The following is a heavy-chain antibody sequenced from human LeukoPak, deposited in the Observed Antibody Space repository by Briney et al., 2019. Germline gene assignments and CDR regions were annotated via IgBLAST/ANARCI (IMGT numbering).Heavy chain of an antibody. Sequence: ASVTVSCKASGYTFTGYYIHWVRQAPGQGLEWMGWIYPNSGGTKYAQKFQGRVTMTSDTSISTAYMDLSSLRSDDTAVYYCARDLTAYLGADYWGQGTLVTVSS. D-gene: IGHD3-9*01. CDR1: GYTFTGYY. CDR2: IYPNSGGT. V-gene: IGHV1-2*02. J-gene: IGHJ4*02. CDR3: ARDLTAYLGADY.